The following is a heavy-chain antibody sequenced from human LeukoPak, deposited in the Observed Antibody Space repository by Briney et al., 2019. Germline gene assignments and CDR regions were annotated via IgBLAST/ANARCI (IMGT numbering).Heavy chain of an antibody. CDR3: ARGRHFDSNGYYAAFYFDS. Sequence: GASVKVSCKASGYNFEDYYIHWVRQAPGQGLEWMGGINPNSGGIKQAQMFQGRVTMTRDTPISTAYMDLTSLRSDDTAVYYCARGRHFDSNGYYAAFYFDSWGQGTLVTASS. V-gene: IGHV1-2*02. CDR1: GYNFEDYY. CDR2: INPNSGGI. D-gene: IGHD3-22*01. J-gene: IGHJ4*02.